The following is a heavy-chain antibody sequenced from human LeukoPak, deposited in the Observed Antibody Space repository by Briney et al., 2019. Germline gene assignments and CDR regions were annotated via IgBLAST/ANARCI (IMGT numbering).Heavy chain of an antibody. Sequence: PSETLSLTCTVSGGSISSYYWSWIRQPAGKGLEWIGRIYTSGSTDYNPSLKSRVTMSVDTSKNQFSLKLSSVTAADTAVYYCAREVKYSSSWYEFGPFDYWGQGTLVTVSS. CDR1: GGSISSYY. J-gene: IGHJ4*02. CDR2: IYTSGST. V-gene: IGHV4-4*07. CDR3: AREVKYSSSWYEFGPFDY. D-gene: IGHD6-13*01.